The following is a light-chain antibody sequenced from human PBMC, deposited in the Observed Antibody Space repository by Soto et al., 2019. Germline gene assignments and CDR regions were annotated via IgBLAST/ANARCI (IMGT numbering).Light chain of an antibody. V-gene: IGKV3-11*01. CDR1: QSVASC. J-gene: IGKJ5*01. CDR2: DAS. Sequence: EIVLTQSPATLSLSPGEKASLSCGASQSVASCLAWYQQKPGQTPRLLIYDASNRATGIPARFSGSGSGTDFTLTISSLEPEDFAVYYCQQRSNWPPFGRGTRLEIK. CDR3: QQRSNWPP.